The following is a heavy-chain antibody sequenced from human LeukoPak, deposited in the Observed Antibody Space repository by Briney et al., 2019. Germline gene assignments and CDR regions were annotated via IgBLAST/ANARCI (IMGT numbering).Heavy chain of an antibody. CDR3: ARDYSSSSGKHAFDI. V-gene: IGHV3-23*01. CDR2: ISGSGGST. D-gene: IGHD6-13*01. CDR1: GFTFSSYA. J-gene: IGHJ3*02. Sequence: GGSLRLSCAASGFTFSSYAMSWVRQAPGKGLEWVSAISGSGGSTYYADSVKGRFTISRDNARNSLYLQMNSLRAEDTAVYYCARDYSSSSGKHAFDIWGQGTMVTVSS.